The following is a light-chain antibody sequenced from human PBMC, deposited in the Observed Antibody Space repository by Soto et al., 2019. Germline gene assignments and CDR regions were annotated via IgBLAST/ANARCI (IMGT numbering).Light chain of an antibody. Sequence: TLPAPLWDTGTITFGAMPRIIGSLSWSQQKPGKAPKLLIYKASTLKTGFPSRFSGSGSGTEFTLTISSLQPEDFATYYCQQYKGYSVAFGQGTKVDVK. J-gene: IGKJ1*01. CDR2: KAS. V-gene: IGKV1-5*03. CDR3: QQYKGYSVA. CDR1: PRIIGS.